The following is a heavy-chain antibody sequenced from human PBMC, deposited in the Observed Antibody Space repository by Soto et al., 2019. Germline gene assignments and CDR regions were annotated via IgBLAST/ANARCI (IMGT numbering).Heavy chain of an antibody. Sequence: EVQLVESGGGLVQPGGSLRLSCAASGFTFSSYEMNWVRQAPGKGLAWVSYISSSGSTIYYADSVKGRFTISRDNAKNSLYLPMTSLRADDTAVYYCAREKSGSYYHPTYGMDVWGQGTTVTVSS. CDR3: AREKSGSYYHPTYGMDV. V-gene: IGHV3-48*03. CDR2: ISSSGSTI. CDR1: GFTFSSYE. D-gene: IGHD1-26*01. J-gene: IGHJ6*02.